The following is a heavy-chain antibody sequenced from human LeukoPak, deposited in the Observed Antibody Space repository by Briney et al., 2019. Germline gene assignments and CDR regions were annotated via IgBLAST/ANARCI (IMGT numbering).Heavy chain of an antibody. D-gene: IGHD4-17*01. J-gene: IGHJ4*02. V-gene: IGHV3-23*01. CDR3: ARSIHGDYDN. CDR2: ISLSGDKRGDNT. CDR1: GFTFKIYS. Sequence: PGGSLRLSCAAFGFTFKIYSMNWVRQAPGKGLEWVSSISLSGDKRGDNTFYAASVRGRFSISRDNARNTLFLQMNSLRAEDTAVYYCARSIHGDYDNWGQGTLVTVSS.